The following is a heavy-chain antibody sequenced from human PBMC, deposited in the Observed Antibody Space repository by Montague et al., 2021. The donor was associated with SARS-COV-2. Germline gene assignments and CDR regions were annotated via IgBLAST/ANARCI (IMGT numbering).Heavy chain of an antibody. D-gene: IGHD3-3*01. CDR1: GFTFSSYG. CDR2: ISYDGSNK. J-gene: IGHJ5*02. Sequence: SLRLSCAASGFTFSSYGMHWVRQAPGKGLEWVAIISYDGSNKYYADSVKGRFTISRDSSKNTLYLQMNSLRAEDMAVYYCANLWVIEEVTIFGVVTTHNWFDPWGQGTLVTVSS. V-gene: IGHV3-30*18. CDR3: ANLWVIEEVTIFGVVTTHNWFDP.